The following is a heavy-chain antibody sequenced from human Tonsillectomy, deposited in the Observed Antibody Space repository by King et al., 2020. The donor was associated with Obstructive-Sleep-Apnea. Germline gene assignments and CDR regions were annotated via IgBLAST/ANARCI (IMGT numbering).Heavy chain of an antibody. D-gene: IGHD6-13*01. CDR3: ASSSSWYYYGMDV. CDR1: GFTVSSNY. CDR2: IYSSGST. Sequence: QLVQSGGGLVQPGGSLRLSCSASGFTVSSNYMSWVRQAPGKGLEWVSVIYSSGSTYYAESVKGRFNISRDNSKNTRYLQMNSLRAEDTAVYYCASSSSWYYYGMDVWGQGTTVTVSS. J-gene: IGHJ6*02. V-gene: IGHV3-66*01.